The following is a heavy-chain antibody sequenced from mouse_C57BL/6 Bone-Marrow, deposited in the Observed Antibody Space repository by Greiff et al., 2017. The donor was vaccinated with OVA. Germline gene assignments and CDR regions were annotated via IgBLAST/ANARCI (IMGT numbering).Heavy chain of an antibody. V-gene: IGHV5-12*01. J-gene: IGHJ4*01. CDR2: ISNGGGST. Sequence: EVQVVESGGGLVQPGGSLKLSCAASGFTFSDYYMYWVRQTPEKRLEWVAYISNGGGSTYYPDTVTGRFPISRDNAKNTLYLQMSRLKSEDTAMYYCARRRGYYAMDYWGQGTSVTVSS. CDR3: ARRRGYYAMDY. CDR1: GFTFSDYY.